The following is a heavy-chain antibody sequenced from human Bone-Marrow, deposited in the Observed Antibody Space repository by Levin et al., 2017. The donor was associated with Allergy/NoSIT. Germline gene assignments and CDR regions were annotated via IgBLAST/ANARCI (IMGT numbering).Heavy chain of an antibody. V-gene: IGHV3-66*01. D-gene: IGHD6-6*01. CDR3: AARNIAAPN. J-gene: IGHJ4*02. CDR2: IYSGGTT. CDR1: GFTVSVNY. Sequence: PGGSLRLSCAVSGFTVSVNYMSWVRQAPGKGLEWVSLIYSGGTTNYADSVKGRFTISRDNSKNTLHLQMNSLRAEDTAVYYCAARNIAAPNWGQGTLVTVSS.